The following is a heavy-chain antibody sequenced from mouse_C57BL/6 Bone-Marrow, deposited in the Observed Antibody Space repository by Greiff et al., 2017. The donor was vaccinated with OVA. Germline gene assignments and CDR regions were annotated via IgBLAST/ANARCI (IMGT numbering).Heavy chain of an antibody. Sequence: VQLQESGPGLVAPSQSLSITCTVSGFSLTSYGVDWVRQPPGKGLEWLGVIWGGGSTNYNSALMSRLSISKDNSKSQVFLKMNSLQTDDTAMYYCAKHDHYDYDVVSPGFAYWGQGTLVTVSA. J-gene: IGHJ3*01. CDR3: AKHDHYDYDVVSPGFAY. V-gene: IGHV2-9*01. CDR1: GFSLTSYG. D-gene: IGHD2-4*01. CDR2: IWGGGST.